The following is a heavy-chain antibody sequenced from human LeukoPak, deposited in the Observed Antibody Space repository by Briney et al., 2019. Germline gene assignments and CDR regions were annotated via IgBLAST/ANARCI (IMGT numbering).Heavy chain of an antibody. D-gene: IGHD6-13*01. CDR1: GFTFSSYA. CDR2: ILYDGSNK. CDR3: ARDRQIYSSSWYFDYFDY. J-gene: IGHJ4*02. V-gene: IGHV3-30*04. Sequence: PGGSLRLSCAASGFTFSSYAMHWVRQAPGKGLEWVAVILYDGSNKYYADSVKGRFTISRDNSKNTLYLQMNSLRAEDTAVYYCARDRQIYSSSWYFDYFDYWGQGTLVTVSS.